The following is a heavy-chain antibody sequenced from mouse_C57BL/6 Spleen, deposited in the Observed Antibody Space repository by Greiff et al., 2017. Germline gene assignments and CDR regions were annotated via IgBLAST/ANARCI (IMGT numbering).Heavy chain of an antibody. J-gene: IGHJ2*01. D-gene: IGHD1-1*01. CDR1: GYAFSSSW. V-gene: IGHV1-82*01. Sequence: QVQLKESGPELVKPGASVKISCKASGYAFSSSWMNWVKQRPGKGLEWIGRIYPGDGDTNYNGKFKGKATLTADKSSSTAYMQLSILTSEDSAVYFCARSGTTVVAFDYWGQGTTLTVSS. CDR3: ARSGTTVVAFDY. CDR2: IYPGDGDT.